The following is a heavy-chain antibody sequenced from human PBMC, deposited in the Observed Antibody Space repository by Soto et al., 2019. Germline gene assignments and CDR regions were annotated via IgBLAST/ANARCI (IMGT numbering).Heavy chain of an antibody. CDR3: ASMRYYDSSGYSGWFDP. Sequence: QVQLQESGPGLVKPSQTLSLTCTVSGGSISSGDYYWSWIRQPPGKGLEWIGYIYYSGSTYYNPSLKSRVTISVDTSKTQFSLKLSSVTAADTAVYYCASMRYYDSSGYSGWFDPWGQGTLVTVSS. CDR1: GGSISSGDYY. D-gene: IGHD3-22*01. J-gene: IGHJ5*02. V-gene: IGHV4-30-4*01. CDR2: IYYSGST.